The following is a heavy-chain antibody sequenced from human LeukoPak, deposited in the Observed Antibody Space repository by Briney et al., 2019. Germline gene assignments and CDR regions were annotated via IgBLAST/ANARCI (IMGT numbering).Heavy chain of an antibody. CDR2: INCSGGSS. Sequence: GGSLRLSCAASGFTFSSYAMSWVRQAPGKGLEWVSAINCSGGSSYSADSVKGRFTISRDNSKNTLYLQMNSLRAEITAVYYCAKGSIAAAGYYYYYMVVWCKGTTVTVSS. CDR1: GFTFSSYA. V-gene: IGHV3-23*01. D-gene: IGHD6-13*01. CDR3: AKGSIAAAGYYYYYMVV. J-gene: IGHJ6*03.